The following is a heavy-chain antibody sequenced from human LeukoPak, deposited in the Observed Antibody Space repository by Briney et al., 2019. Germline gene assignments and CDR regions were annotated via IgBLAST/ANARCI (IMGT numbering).Heavy chain of an antibody. Sequence: SETLSLTCTVSGGSISSYYWSWIRQPPGKGLEWIGCIYYSGSTNYNPSLKSRVTISVDTSKNQFSLKLSSVTAADTAVYYCARLKSLSGRLRHNWFDPWGQGTLVTVSS. D-gene: IGHD2-15*01. CDR3: ARLKSLSGRLRHNWFDP. J-gene: IGHJ5*02. V-gene: IGHV4-59*08. CDR2: IYYSGST. CDR1: GGSISSYY.